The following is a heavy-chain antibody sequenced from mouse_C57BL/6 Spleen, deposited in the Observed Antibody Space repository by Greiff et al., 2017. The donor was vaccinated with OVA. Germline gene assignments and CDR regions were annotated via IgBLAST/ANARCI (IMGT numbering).Heavy chain of an antibody. D-gene: IGHD2-1*01. CDR3: TRGIYYDWYFDV. J-gene: IGHJ1*03. Sequence: QVQLQQSGAELVRPGASVTLSCKASGYTFTDYEMHWVKQTPVHGLEWIGAIDPETGGTASNQKFKGKAILTADKSSSTAYMELRSLTSEDSAVYYCTRGIYYDWYFDVWGTGTTVTVSS. CDR1: GYTFTDYE. CDR2: IDPETGGT. V-gene: IGHV1-15*01.